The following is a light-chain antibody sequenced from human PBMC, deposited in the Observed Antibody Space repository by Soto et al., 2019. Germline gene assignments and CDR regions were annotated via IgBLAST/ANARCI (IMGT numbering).Light chain of an antibody. J-gene: IGKJ1*01. CDR1: KSISSW. CDR2: KAS. CDR3: QQYET. V-gene: IGKV1-5*03. Sequence: DIQMTQSPSTLSASVGDRVTITCRASKSISSWLAWYQQKPGKAPKLLIYKASSLESGVPSRFSGSGSGTEFTLTISSLQPDDFAAYYCQQYETFGQGTKVEIK.